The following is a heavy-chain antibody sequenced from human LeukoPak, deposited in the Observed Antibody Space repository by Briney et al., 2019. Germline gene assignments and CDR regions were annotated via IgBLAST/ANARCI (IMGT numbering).Heavy chain of an antibody. CDR2: IIPIFGTA. D-gene: IGHD7-27*01. Sequence: ASAKVSCKASGGTFSSYAISWVRQAPGQGLEWMGGIIPIFGTANYAQKFQGRVTITADKSTSTAYMELSSLRSEDTAVYYCARGPGAGGPYYMDVWGKGTTVTISS. CDR3: ARGPGAGGPYYMDV. V-gene: IGHV1-69*06. J-gene: IGHJ6*03. CDR1: GGTFSSYA.